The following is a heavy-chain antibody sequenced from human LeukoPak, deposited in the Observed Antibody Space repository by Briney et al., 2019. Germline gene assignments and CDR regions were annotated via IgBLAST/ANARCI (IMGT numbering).Heavy chain of an antibody. CDR2: ISSSSSYI. D-gene: IGHD3-22*01. CDR3: ARHMRVVRAFDI. Sequence: GGSLRLSCAASGVTFSSYSMNWVRQAPGKGLEWVSSISSSSSYIYYADSVKGRFTISRDNAKNSLYLQMNSLRAEDTAVYYCARHMRVVRAFDIWGPGTMVTVSS. CDR1: GVTFSSYS. J-gene: IGHJ3*02. V-gene: IGHV3-21*01.